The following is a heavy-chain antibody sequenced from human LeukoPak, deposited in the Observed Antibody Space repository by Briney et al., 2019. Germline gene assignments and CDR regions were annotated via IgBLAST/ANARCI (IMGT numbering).Heavy chain of an antibody. CDR3: ARDIVVVVAAFKSGMHV. D-gene: IGHD2-15*01. CDR2: ISSSSSYI. Sequence: GGSLRLSCAASGFTFSSYSMNWVRQAPGKGLEWVSSISSSSSYIYYADSVKGRFTISRDNAKNSLYLQMNSLRAEDTAVYYCARDIVVVVAAFKSGMHVWGQGTTVTVSS. V-gene: IGHV3-21*01. J-gene: IGHJ6*02. CDR1: GFTFSSYS.